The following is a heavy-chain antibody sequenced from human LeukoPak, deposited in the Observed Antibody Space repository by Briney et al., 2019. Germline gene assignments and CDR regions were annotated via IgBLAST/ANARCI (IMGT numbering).Heavy chain of an antibody. CDR1: GGSFSDYY. CDR2: INHSGST. J-gene: IGHJ4*02. D-gene: IGHD6-25*01. Sequence: SETLSLICAVYGGSFSDYYWSWIRQPPGKGLEWIGEINHSGSTNYNPSLKSRVTISVDTSKNQFSLKLRSVTAADTAVYYCASGSPAADYWGQGTLVTVSS. CDR3: ASGSPAADY. V-gene: IGHV4-34*01.